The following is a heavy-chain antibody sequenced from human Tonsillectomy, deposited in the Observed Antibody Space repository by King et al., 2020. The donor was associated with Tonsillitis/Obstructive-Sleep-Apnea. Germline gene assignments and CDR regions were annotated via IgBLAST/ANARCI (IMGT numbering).Heavy chain of an antibody. D-gene: IGHD3-10*01. V-gene: IGHV4-34*01. CDR1: GGSFSGYY. CDR2: INHSGST. Sequence: VQLQQWGAGLLKPSETLSLTCAVYGGSFSGYYWSWIRQPPGKGLEWIGEINHSGSTNYNPSLKSRVTISVDTSKNQFSLKLSSVTAADTAVYYWARGRRVGYYGSGSYYKEPYFDYWGQGTLVTVSS. J-gene: IGHJ4*02. CDR3: ARGRRVGYYGSGSYYKEPYFDY.